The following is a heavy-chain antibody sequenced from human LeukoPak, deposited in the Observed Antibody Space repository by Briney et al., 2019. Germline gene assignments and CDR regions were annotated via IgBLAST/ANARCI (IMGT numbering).Heavy chain of an antibody. Sequence: PSETLSLTCTVSGGSISGYYWSWIRQSPGKGLEWIGYIYNSGSTNYNPSLQSRVTISVDTSKNQFSLNLSSVTAADTAVYYCARYRSGTYPRFDYWGQGTLVTVSS. J-gene: IGHJ4*02. V-gene: IGHV4-59*08. CDR3: ARYRSGTYPRFDY. CDR1: GGSISGYY. CDR2: IYNSGST. D-gene: IGHD3-10*01.